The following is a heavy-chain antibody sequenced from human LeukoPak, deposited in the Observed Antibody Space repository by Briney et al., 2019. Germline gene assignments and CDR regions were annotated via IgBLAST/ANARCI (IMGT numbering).Heavy chain of an antibody. CDR3: ARVTNYYDSSGHAFDI. V-gene: IGHV4-59*01. Sequence: SETLSLTCTVSGGSISSYYWSWIRQPPGKGLEWIGYIYYSGSTNYNPSLKSRVTISVDTSKNQFSLKLSSVTAADTAVYYCARVTNYYDSSGHAFDIWGQGTMVTVSS. CDR1: GGSISSYY. CDR2: IYYSGST. D-gene: IGHD3-22*01. J-gene: IGHJ3*02.